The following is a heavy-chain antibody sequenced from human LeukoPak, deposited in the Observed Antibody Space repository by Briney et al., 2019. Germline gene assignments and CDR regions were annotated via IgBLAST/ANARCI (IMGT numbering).Heavy chain of an antibody. D-gene: IGHD3-9*01. CDR2: IWYDGSNK. CDR1: GFTSSSYG. Sequence: GGSLRLSCAASGFTSSSYGMHWVRQAPGKGLEWVAAIWYDGSNKYYADSVKGRFTISRDNSKNTLYLQMNSLRAEDTAVYYCARDGDTYYDILTGYYPRYYYYYGMDVWGQGTTVTVSS. V-gene: IGHV3-33*01. CDR3: ARDGDTYYDILTGYYPRYYYYYGMDV. J-gene: IGHJ6*02.